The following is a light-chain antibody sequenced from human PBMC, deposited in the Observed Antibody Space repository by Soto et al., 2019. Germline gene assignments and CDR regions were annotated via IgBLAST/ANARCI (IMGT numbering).Light chain of an antibody. J-gene: IGLJ3*02. CDR1: NSKIGSNY. CDR3: AVWDDNRSGGV. Sequence: QSVLTQPPSASGTPGQRVTLSCAGSNSKIGSNYVYWYRQLPGTAPKLLIYKSNQRPSGVLDRFSGSKSGTSASLAVSGLRSEDEAHYYCAVWDDNRSGGVFGGGTKLTVL. V-gene: IGLV1-47*01. CDR2: KSN.